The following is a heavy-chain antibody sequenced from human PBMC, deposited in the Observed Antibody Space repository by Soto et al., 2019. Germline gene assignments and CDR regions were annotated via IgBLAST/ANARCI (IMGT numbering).Heavy chain of an antibody. CDR3: VPSESGYSYDLRT. J-gene: IGHJ4*02. Sequence: PGGSLRLSFSVSGFAFSGSTIHWVRHASGKGLEWVGRIRSKANSFATAYAASVKGRFIISRDDSKTTAYLQMNSLRAEDTAVYSWVPSESGYSYDLRTWCQGTLVTVSS. D-gene: IGHD5-18*01. CDR1: GFAFSGST. V-gene: IGHV3-73*01. CDR2: IRSKANSFAT.